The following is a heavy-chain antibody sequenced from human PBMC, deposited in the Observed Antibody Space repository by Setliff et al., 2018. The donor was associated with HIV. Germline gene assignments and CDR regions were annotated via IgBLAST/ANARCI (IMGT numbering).Heavy chain of an antibody. D-gene: IGHD3-10*01. CDR2: IIPIFGTA. CDR3: ARGELSSMDV. V-gene: IGHV1-69*05. J-gene: IGHJ6*02. CDR1: GDTFSNYA. Sequence: ASVKVSCKASGDTFSNYAISWVRQAPGQGLEWMGGIIPIFGTASHAQKFQGRVTITTDESTSTAYMELSSLRFEDTAMYYCARGELSSMDVWGQGTTVTVSS.